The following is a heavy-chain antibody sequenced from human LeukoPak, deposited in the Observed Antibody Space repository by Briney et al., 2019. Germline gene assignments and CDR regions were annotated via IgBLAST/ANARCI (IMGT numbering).Heavy chain of an antibody. D-gene: IGHD3-22*01. Sequence: GGSLRLSCAASGFTFSSFAMSWVRQAPGKGLQWVSTISGSGGFTYYPDSVKGRFTISRDSSKNTVYLQVNSLSAEDTAVYYCAKYGAPDSDGLLGEPYFDSWGQGALVTVSS. CDR2: ISGSGGFT. V-gene: IGHV3-23*01. J-gene: IGHJ4*02. CDR1: GFTFSSFA. CDR3: AKYGAPDSDGLLGEPYFDS.